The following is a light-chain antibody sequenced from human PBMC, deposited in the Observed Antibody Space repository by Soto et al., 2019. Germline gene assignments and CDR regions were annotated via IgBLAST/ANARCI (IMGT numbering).Light chain of an antibody. J-gene: IGLJ1*01. V-gene: IGLV2-14*01. Sequence: QSVLTQPASVSGSPGQSITISCTGTSSDVGGYNYVSWYQQHPGKAPKLMIYDVSIRPSEVSNRFSGSKSGNTASLTISGLQAEDEADYYCSSYTSSRIYVFGTGTKLTVL. CDR3: SSYTSSRIYV. CDR2: DVS. CDR1: SSDVGGYNY.